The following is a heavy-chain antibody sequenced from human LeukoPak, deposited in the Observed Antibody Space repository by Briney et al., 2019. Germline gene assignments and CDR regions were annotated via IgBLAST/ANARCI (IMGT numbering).Heavy chain of an antibody. Sequence: ASVKVSCKASGGTFSSYAISWVRQAPGQGLEWMGGIIPIFGTANYAQEFQGRVTITADESTSTAYMELSSLRSEDTAVYYCARGVAGDAFDIWGQGTMVTVSS. CDR2: IIPIFGTA. V-gene: IGHV1-69*13. CDR1: GGTFSSYA. J-gene: IGHJ3*02. D-gene: IGHD6-19*01. CDR3: ARGVAGDAFDI.